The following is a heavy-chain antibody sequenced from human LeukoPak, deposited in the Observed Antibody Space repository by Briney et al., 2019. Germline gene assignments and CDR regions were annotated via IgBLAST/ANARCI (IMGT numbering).Heavy chain of an antibody. D-gene: IGHD6-13*01. Sequence: GGSLRLSCAASGFTFNNYAMSWVRQAPGKGLEWVSAISGSGGATYYADSVKGRFTISRDNSKNTLFLHMNSLRVEDTAVYYCAKAPAAATKYYHGMDVWGQGTTVTVSS. CDR1: GFTFNNYA. CDR2: ISGSGGAT. CDR3: AKAPAAATKYYHGMDV. J-gene: IGHJ6*02. V-gene: IGHV3-23*01.